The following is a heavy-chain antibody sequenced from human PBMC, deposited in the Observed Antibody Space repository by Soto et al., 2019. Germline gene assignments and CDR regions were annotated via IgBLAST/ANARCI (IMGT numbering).Heavy chain of an antibody. CDR2: IIPFFGTA. Sequence: SVKVSCKXSGGTFSTFGISWVRQAPGQGLEWMGGIIPFFGTARYSQKFEDRITITADESTNTVYMDLRSLTSEDTAIYYCAKSAPMDAGDKYYYDFWGQGALVTVSS. J-gene: IGHJ4*02. V-gene: IGHV1-69*13. CDR1: GGTFSTFG. D-gene: IGHD4-17*01. CDR3: AKSAPMDAGDKYYYDF.